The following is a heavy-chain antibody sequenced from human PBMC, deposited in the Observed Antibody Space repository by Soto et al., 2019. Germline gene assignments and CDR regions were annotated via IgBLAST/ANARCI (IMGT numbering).Heavy chain of an antibody. Sequence: QVQLVQSGAEVKKPGASVKVSCKASGYNFTSYGISWVRQAPGQGLEWMGWINTYNGNTNSAQKFQGRVTMTTDTSTSIAYMERRSLRSDDTAVYYCARDYSYGIFGYWGQGTLVTVSS. CDR3: ARDYSYGIFGY. V-gene: IGHV1-18*01. CDR1: GYNFTSYG. D-gene: IGHD5-18*01. J-gene: IGHJ4*02. CDR2: INTYNGNT.